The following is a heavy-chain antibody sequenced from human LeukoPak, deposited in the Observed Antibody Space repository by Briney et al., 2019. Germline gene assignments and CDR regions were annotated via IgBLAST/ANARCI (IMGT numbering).Heavy chain of an antibody. V-gene: IGHV1-69*04. CDR3: ARGIVATSWFDP. J-gene: IGHJ5*02. CDR2: IIPILGIA. D-gene: IGHD5-12*01. Sequence: SVKVTCKASGYTFTSYGISWVRQAPGQGLEWMGRIIPILGIANYAQKFQGRVTITADKSTSTAYMELSSLRSEDTAVYYCARGIVATSWFDPWGQGTLVTVSS. CDR1: GYTFTSYG.